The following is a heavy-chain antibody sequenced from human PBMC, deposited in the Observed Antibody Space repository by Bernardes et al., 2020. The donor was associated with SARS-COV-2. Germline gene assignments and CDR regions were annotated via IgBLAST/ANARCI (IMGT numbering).Heavy chain of an antibody. Sequence: ENLSLTCTVSGGSFSSYYWSWIRQPPGKGLEWIGYIYYSGSTNYNPSLKSRVTISVDTSKNQFFLKLSSVTAADTSVYYCASGHRGVDVWGQGTTVTVSS. J-gene: IGHJ6*02. CDR3: ASGHRGVDV. CDR2: IYYSGST. CDR1: GGSFSSYY. V-gene: IGHV4-59*01. D-gene: IGHD2-8*02.